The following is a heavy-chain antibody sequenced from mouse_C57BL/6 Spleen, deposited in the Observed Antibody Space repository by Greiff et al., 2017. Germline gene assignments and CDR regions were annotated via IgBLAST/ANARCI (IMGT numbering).Heavy chain of an antibody. J-gene: IGHJ2*01. CDR1: GYTFTSYG. CDR2: IYPRSGNT. Sequence: VQRVESGAELARPGASVKLSCKASGYTFTSYGISWVKQRTGQGLEWIGEIYPRSGNTYYNEKFKGKATLTADKSSSTAYMELRSLTSEDSAVYFCARVTTVLATDYWGQGTTLTVSS. CDR3: ARVTTVLATDY. D-gene: IGHD1-1*01. V-gene: IGHV1-81*01.